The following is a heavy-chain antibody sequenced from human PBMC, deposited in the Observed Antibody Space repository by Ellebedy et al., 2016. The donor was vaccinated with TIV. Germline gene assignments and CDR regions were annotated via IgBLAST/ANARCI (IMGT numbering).Heavy chain of an antibody. CDR2: IYYSGST. J-gene: IGHJ4*02. CDR1: GGSISSYY. V-gene: IGHV4-59*08. Sequence: GSLRLXCTVSGGSISSYYWSWIRQPPGKGLEWIGYIYYSGSTNYNPSLKSRVTISVDTSKNQFSLKLSSVTAADTAVYYCARSRLYDSSGYYYFDYWGQGTLVTVSS. CDR3: ARSRLYDSSGYYYFDY. D-gene: IGHD3-22*01.